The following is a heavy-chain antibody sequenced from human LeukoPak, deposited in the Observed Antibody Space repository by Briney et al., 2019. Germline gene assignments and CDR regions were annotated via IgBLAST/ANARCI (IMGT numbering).Heavy chain of an antibody. J-gene: IGHJ4*02. Sequence: QTLALTCAISGDSVSSNSAAWNWIRQSPSRGLEWLGRTYYRSKWNNDYAVSVKSRITINPDTSKNQFSLQLNSVTPEDTAVYYCARGTMIEVVKEDYWGQGTLVTVSS. CDR1: GDSVSSNSAA. D-gene: IGHD3-22*01. CDR3: ARGTMIEVVKEDY. V-gene: IGHV6-1*01. CDR2: TYYRSKWNN.